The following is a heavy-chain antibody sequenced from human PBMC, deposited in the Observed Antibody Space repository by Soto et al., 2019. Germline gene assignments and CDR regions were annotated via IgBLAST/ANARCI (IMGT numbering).Heavy chain of an antibody. CDR3: AKDLGRRGVAGPSTTTTVWTPWSVYYYYGMDV. D-gene: IGHD6-19*01. CDR1: GFTFSSYA. V-gene: IGHV3-23*01. Sequence: GGSLRLSCAASGFTFSSYAMSWVRQAPGKGLEWVSAISGSGGSTYYADSVKGRFTISRDNSKNTLYLQMNSLRAEDTAVYYCAKDLGRRGVAGPSTTTTVWTPWSVYYYYGMDVWGQGTTVTVSS. CDR2: ISGSGGST. J-gene: IGHJ6*02.